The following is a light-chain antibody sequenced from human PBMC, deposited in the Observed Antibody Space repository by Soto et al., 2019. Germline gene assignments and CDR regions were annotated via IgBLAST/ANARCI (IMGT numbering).Light chain of an antibody. V-gene: IGKV1D-13*01. CDR2: EAS. J-gene: IGKJ5*01. CDR3: QQYDKWPPGT. Sequence: AIQLTQSPSSLSASTGDRVTIXXRASQDINSYLAWYQQKPGKAPNLLXYEASILQRGVPSRFSGSISGTDFTLTISSLQAEDSAVYYCQQYDKWPPGTFGQGTRLEIK. CDR1: QDINSY.